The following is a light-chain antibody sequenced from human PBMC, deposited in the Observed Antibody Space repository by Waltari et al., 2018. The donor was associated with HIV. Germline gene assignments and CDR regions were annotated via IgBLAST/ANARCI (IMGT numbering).Light chain of an antibody. CDR3: SSYTSSTTWV. J-gene: IGLJ3*02. V-gene: IGLV2-14*03. CDR2: EVS. Sequence: QSALTQPASVSGSPGQSITFSCTGGTSDIGAYNYVSWFQQHPGKAPKLLIYEVSNRPSGVSYRFSASKSGNTASLTISGLQAEDEADYYCSSYTSSTTWVFGGGTKLTVL. CDR1: TSDIGAYNY.